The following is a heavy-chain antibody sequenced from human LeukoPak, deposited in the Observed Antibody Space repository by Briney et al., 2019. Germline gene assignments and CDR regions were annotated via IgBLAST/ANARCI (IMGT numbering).Heavy chain of an antibody. D-gene: IGHD1-14*01. CDR3: ATANHGYDAFDI. V-gene: IGHV1-24*01. CDR2: FDPEDGEA. CDR1: GYTLTELS. Sequence: GASVKPACKVSGYTLTELSMHWVRQAPGKGLEWMGGFDPEDGEAIYAQKFQGIVTMTEDTSTDTAYMELSSLRSEDTAVYYCATANHGYDAFDIWGQGTMVTVSS. J-gene: IGHJ3*02.